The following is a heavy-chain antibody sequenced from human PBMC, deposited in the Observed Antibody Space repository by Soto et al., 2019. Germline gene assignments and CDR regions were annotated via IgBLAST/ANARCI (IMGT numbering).Heavy chain of an antibody. J-gene: IGHJ4*02. Sequence: QITLKESGPSLVKPTQTLTLTCTVSGFSLSTSGVGVGWIRQPPGKALEWLALIYWDDDERYSPSLKSRLTIPKDTSKNQVVLTMTNMDPVDTATYYCAHEAAAAGTFDYWGQGTLVTVSS. V-gene: IGHV2-5*02. D-gene: IGHD6-13*01. CDR2: IYWDDDE. CDR3: AHEAAAAGTFDY. CDR1: GFSLSTSGVG.